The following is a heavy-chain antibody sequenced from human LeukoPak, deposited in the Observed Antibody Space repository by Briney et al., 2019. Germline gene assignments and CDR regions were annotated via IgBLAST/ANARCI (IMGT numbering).Heavy chain of an antibody. V-gene: IGHV3-7*01. D-gene: IGHD3-22*01. CDR2: IKQDGSDK. CDR3: AREPYYYDSSGHDY. CDR1: GFTFSSYY. J-gene: IGHJ4*02. Sequence: GGSLRLSCAGSGFTFSSYYMSWVRQAPGKGLEWVANIKQDGSDKYYVDSVKGRFSISRDNAKNSLYLQMNSLRAEDTAVYYCAREPYYYDSSGHDYWGQGTLVTVSS.